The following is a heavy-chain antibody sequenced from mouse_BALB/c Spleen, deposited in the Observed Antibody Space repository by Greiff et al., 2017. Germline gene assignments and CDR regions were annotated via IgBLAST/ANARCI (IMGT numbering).Heavy chain of an antibody. Sequence: EVQVVESGGGLVKPGGSLKLSCAASGFTFSDYYMYWVRQTPEKRLEWVATISDGGSYTYYPDSVKGRFTISRDNAKKNLYLQMSSLKSEDTAMYYCAREDYGSSPYYAMDYWGQGTSVTVSS. D-gene: IGHD1-1*01. V-gene: IGHV5-4*02. CDR3: AREDYGSSPYYAMDY. CDR1: GFTFSDYY. J-gene: IGHJ4*01. CDR2: ISDGGSYT.